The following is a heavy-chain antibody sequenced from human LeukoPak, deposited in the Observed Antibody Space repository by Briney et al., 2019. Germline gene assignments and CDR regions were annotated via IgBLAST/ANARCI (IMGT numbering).Heavy chain of an antibody. V-gene: IGHV7-4-1*02. Sequence: GASVKVSCKASGYTFTSYAMNWERQAPGQGLEWMGWINTNTGNPTYAQGFTGRFVFSLDTSVSTAYLQISSLKAEDTAVYYCARFGGFGQQLVPQVWFDPWGQGTLVTVSS. CDR3: ARFGGFGQQLVPQVWFDP. J-gene: IGHJ5*02. CDR1: GYTFTSYA. CDR2: INTNTGNP. D-gene: IGHD6-13*01.